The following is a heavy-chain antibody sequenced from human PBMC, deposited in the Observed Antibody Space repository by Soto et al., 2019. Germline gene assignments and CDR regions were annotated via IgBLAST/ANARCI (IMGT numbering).Heavy chain of an antibody. CDR2: INSDGTTT. Sequence: GGSLRLSCAASGFTFSSYWMHWVRQVPGKGLVWVSRINSDGTTTNYADSVKGRFTISRDNAKNTLYLQMNSLRAEDTAVYYCGSNANSGVSSSSVGYWGQGTLVTVSS. CDR3: GSNANSGVSSSSVGY. D-gene: IGHD6-13*01. V-gene: IGHV3-74*01. CDR1: GFTFSSYW. J-gene: IGHJ4*02.